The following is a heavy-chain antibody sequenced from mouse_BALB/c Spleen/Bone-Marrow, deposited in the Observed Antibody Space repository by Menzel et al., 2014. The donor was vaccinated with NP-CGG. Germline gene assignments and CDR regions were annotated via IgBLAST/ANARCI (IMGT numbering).Heavy chain of an antibody. V-gene: IGHV5-17*02. J-gene: IGHJ1*01. D-gene: IGHD1-1*01. CDR3: ARYYGSSYWYFDV. Sequence: EVKLVESGGGLVQPGGSRKLSCAASGFTFSSFGMHWVRQAPEKGLEWVAYISNGSSTIYYADTVKGRFTISRDNPKNTLFLQMTSLRSEDTAMYYCARYYGSSYWYFDVWGAGTTVTVPS. CDR2: ISNGSSTI. CDR1: GFTFSSFG.